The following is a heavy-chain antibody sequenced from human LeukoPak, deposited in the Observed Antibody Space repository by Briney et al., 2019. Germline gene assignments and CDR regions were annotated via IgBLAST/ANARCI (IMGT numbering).Heavy chain of an antibody. CDR3: ARELVSSGTGYFDL. CDR2: ITGSTTWT. V-gene: IGHV3-23*01. CDR1: GISFGTFG. J-gene: IGHJ2*01. D-gene: IGHD3-10*02. Sequence: GGSLRLSCEASGISFGTFGMAWVRQAPGKGLQWASGITGSTTWTYYAASVKGRFTVSGDNSQNTLYLQMNSLRADDTAVYYCARELVSSGTGYFDLWGRGTLVTVSS.